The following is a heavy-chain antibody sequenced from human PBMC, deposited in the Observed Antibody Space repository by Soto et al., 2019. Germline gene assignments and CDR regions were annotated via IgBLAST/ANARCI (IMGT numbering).Heavy chain of an antibody. CDR3: ARAIAAAGSDAFDI. V-gene: IGHV3-33*01. D-gene: IGHD6-13*01. CDR2: IWYDGSNK. J-gene: IGHJ3*02. CDR1: GFTFSSYG. Sequence: GGSLRLSCAASGFTFSSYGMHWVRQAPGKGLEWVAVIWYDGSNKYYADSVKGRFTISRDNSKNTLYLQMNSLRAEDTAVYYCARAIAAAGSDAFDIWGQGTMVTVSS.